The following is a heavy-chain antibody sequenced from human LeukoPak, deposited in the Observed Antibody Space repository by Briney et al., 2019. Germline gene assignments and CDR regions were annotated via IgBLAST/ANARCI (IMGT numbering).Heavy chain of an antibody. Sequence: RTSETLSLTCAVYGGSFSGYYWSWIRQPPGKGLEWIGEINHSGSTNYNPSLKSRVTISVDTSKNQFSLKLSSVTAADTAVYYCARGLSSSWHALPLFDYWGQGTLVTVSS. CDR2: INHSGST. CDR3: ARGLSSSWHALPLFDY. D-gene: IGHD6-13*01. CDR1: GGSFSGYY. J-gene: IGHJ4*02. V-gene: IGHV4-34*01.